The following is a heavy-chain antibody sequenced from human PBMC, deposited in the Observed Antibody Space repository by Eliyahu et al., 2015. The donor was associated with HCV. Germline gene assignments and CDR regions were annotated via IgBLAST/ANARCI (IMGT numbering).Heavy chain of an antibody. CDR2: IYGDGST. D-gene: IGHD6-19*01. J-gene: IGHJ4*02. CDR1: GFTXSXNY. CDR3: AASIAVAGSV. Sequence: EVQLVESGGKXVXPGGSXXLXCAASGFTXSXNYXTWVRQVPGKGLEWVSVIYGDGSTYYADSVKGRFTISRDNSKNTLYLQLNSLRDDDTAVYFCAASIAVAGSVWGQGTLVTVSS. V-gene: IGHV3-66*02.